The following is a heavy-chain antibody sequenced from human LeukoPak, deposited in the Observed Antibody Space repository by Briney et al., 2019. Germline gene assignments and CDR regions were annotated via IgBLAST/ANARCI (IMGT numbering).Heavy chain of an antibody. CDR3: ARAVAGKVGYFDY. V-gene: IGHV3-48*03. CDR1: GFTFSSYE. J-gene: IGHJ4*02. D-gene: IGHD6-19*01. Sequence: GGSLRLSCAASGFTFSSYEMNWVRQAPGKGLERVSYISSSGTTMYYADSVKGRFTLSRDNAKNSPYLQMNTLRAEDTAVYYCARAVAGKVGYFDYWGQGTLVTVSS. CDR2: ISSSGTTM.